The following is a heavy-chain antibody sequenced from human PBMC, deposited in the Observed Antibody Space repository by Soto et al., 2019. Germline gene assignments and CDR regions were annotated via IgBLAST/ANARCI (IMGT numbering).Heavy chain of an antibody. CDR1: GFTFRNYA. Sequence: GGSLRLSCAAAGFTFRNYAMSWFRQAPGKGLEWVSAISRSGGTSYYADSVKGRFTISRDNAKNTLYLQMDNLRAEDTAVYYCARGDCSAAGCYIHYYYGMDVWGQGTTVTVSS. D-gene: IGHD2-2*02. V-gene: IGHV3-23*01. CDR2: ISRSGGTS. CDR3: ARGDCSAAGCYIHYYYGMDV. J-gene: IGHJ6*02.